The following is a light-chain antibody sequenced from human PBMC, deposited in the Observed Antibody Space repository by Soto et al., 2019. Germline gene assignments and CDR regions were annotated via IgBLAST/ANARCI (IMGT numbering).Light chain of an antibody. Sequence: AIRMTQSPSSLSASTGDRVTITCRASQGISSYLAWYQQKPGKAPKLLIYAASTLQSGVPSRFSGSGSGTDSTLTISCLQSEDFATYYCQQYYSYPITFGGGTKV. CDR2: AAS. CDR1: QGISSY. CDR3: QQYYSYPIT. V-gene: IGKV1-8*01. J-gene: IGKJ4*01.